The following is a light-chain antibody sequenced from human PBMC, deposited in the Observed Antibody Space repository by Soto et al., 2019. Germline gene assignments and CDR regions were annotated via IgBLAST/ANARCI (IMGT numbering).Light chain of an antibody. Sequence: EIVLTQSPATLSLSPGERATLSCRASQSVSSYLAWYQQKPGQAPRLLIYDASNRATGIPARFGGSGSGTDFILTISSLEPEDFAVYYCQQRSNWPITFGQGTRLEIK. CDR1: QSVSSY. V-gene: IGKV3-11*01. J-gene: IGKJ5*01. CDR3: QQRSNWPIT. CDR2: DAS.